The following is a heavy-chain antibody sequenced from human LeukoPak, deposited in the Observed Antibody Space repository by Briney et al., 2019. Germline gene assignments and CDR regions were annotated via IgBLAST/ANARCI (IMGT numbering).Heavy chain of an antibody. D-gene: IGHD2-15*01. V-gene: IGHV4-38-2*02. Sequence: PSETLSLTCTVSGGSISSYYWGWIRQPPGKGLEWIGSIYHSGSTYYNPSLKSRVTISVDTSKNQFSLKLSSVTAADTAVYYCARDRGDIVVVVAATLFDYWGQGTLVTVSS. CDR3: ARDRGDIVVVVAATLFDY. CDR2: IYHSGST. CDR1: GGSISSYY. J-gene: IGHJ4*02.